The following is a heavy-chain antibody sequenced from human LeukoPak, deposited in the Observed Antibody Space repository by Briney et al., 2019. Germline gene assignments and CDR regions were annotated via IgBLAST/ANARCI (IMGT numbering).Heavy chain of an antibody. CDR1: GFTFSSYW. J-gene: IGHJ6*03. CDR3: AKDKDYYMDV. Sequence: GGSLRLSCAASGFTFSSYWMSWVRQAPGKGLEWVANIKQDGSEKYYVDSVKGRFTISRDNSKNTVYLQMNSLRAEDTAVYYCAKDKDYYMDVWGKGTTVTVSS. CDR2: IKQDGSEK. V-gene: IGHV3-7*03.